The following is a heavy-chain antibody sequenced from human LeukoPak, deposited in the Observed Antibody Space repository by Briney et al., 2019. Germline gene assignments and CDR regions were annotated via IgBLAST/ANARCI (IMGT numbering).Heavy chain of an antibody. J-gene: IGHJ5*02. CDR2: INHSGST. CDR3: ARVAAAGNWFDH. CDR1: GVSFSGYY. Sequence: PSETLSLTCAVYGVSFSGYYWSWIRQPPGKGLEWIGEINHSGSTNYNPSLKSRVTISVDTSKNQFSLKLSSVTAADTAVYYCARVAAAGNWFDHWGQGTLVTVSS. V-gene: IGHV4-34*01. D-gene: IGHD6-13*01.